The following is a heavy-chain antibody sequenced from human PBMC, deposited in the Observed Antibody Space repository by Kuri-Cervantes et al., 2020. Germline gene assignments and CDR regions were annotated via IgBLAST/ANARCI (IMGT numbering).Heavy chain of an antibody. Sequence: GESLKISCAASGFTVSSNYMNWVRQAPGKGLEWVSSISSSSSYIYYADSVKGRFTISRDNAKNSLYLQMNSLRAEDTAVYYCARDQGGYCSSTSCPRREFDYWGQGTLVTVSS. V-gene: IGHV3-21*01. D-gene: IGHD2-2*01. CDR3: ARDQGGYCSSTSCPRREFDY. CDR2: ISSSSSYI. CDR1: GFTVSSNY. J-gene: IGHJ4*02.